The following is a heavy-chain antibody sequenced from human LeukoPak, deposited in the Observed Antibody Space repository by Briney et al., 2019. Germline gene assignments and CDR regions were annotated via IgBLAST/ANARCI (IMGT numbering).Heavy chain of an antibody. J-gene: IGHJ5*02. CDR1: GXTFSSYA. Sequence: GXXXXLXCAXSGXTFSSYAMSWVRQAPGKGLEWVSAISGSGGSTYYADSVKGRFTISRDNSKYTLYLQMNSLRAEDTAVYYCAKGDIAAARTGWFDPWGQGTLVTVSS. CDR2: ISGSGGST. D-gene: IGHD6-25*01. CDR3: AKGDIAAARTGWFDP. V-gene: IGHV3-23*01.